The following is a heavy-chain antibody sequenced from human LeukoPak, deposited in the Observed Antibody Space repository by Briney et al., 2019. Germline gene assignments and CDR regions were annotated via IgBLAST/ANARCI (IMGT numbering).Heavy chain of an antibody. Sequence: SETLSLTCTVSGGSICGSYWSWIRQPPGKGLEWIAYMYNSGSTNYNPSLRSRVTISIDTSKNQFSLKLSSLTAADTAIYYCARGIESYGDYGYWGQGTLVTVSS. J-gene: IGHJ4*02. CDR3: ARGIESYGDYGY. CDR2: MYNSGST. V-gene: IGHV4-59*01. CDR1: GGSICGSY. D-gene: IGHD4-17*01.